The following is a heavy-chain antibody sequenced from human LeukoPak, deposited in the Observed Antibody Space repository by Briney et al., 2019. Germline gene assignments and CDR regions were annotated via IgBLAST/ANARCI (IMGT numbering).Heavy chain of an antibody. Sequence: GGSLRLSCAASGFSVSGNYMSWVRQAPGKGLEWVSIIYTGGNTYYADSVKGRFTISRDNSRSTVYLQMNNLRAEDTAVYYCARRYGDYAGDDYWGQGTLVTVSS. CDR3: ARRYGDYAGDDY. CDR2: IYTGGNT. CDR1: GFSVSGNY. V-gene: IGHV3-53*01. D-gene: IGHD4-17*01. J-gene: IGHJ4*02.